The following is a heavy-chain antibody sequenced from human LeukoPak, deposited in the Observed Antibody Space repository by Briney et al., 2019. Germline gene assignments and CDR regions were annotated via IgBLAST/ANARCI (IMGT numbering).Heavy chain of an antibody. J-gene: IGHJ2*01. Sequence: GGSLRLSCAASGFTFSTYWMHWVRQAPGEGPVWVSRINPDGSTTTYADSVKGRFTISRDNAKNTLYLQMNSLRAEDTAVYYCARGDHYDNSAFDLWGRGTLVTVSS. CDR2: INPDGSTT. V-gene: IGHV3-74*01. D-gene: IGHD3-22*01. CDR1: GFTFSTYW. CDR3: ARGDHYDNSAFDL.